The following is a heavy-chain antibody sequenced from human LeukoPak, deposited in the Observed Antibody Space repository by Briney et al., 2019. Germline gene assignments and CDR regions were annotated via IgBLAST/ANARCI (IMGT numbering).Heavy chain of an antibody. Sequence: GGSLRLSCAASGFTFSSYNMNWVRQAPGKGLEWVSVIYSGGSTYYADSVKGRFTISRDSSKNTLYLQMNGLRAEDTAVYYCAKVAEVGATGYYYYMDVWGKGTTVTISS. J-gene: IGHJ6*03. V-gene: IGHV3-66*01. CDR2: IYSGGST. CDR1: GFTFSSYN. CDR3: AKVAEVGATGYYYYMDV. D-gene: IGHD1-26*01.